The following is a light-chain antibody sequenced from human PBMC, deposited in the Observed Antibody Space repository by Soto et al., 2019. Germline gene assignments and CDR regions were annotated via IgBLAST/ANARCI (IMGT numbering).Light chain of an antibody. V-gene: IGLV2-23*01. J-gene: IGLJ1*01. Sequence: QSGLTQPASVSGSPGQSITISCTGITDDIRSYQLVSWYQQYPGKAPKLIIYDDIKRPSGVSSRFSGSKSGITSSLTISGLQAEDEADYLCCSHPGFNTPYVFASGTKFTGL. CDR3: CSHPGFNTPYV. CDR1: TDDIRSYQL. CDR2: DDI.